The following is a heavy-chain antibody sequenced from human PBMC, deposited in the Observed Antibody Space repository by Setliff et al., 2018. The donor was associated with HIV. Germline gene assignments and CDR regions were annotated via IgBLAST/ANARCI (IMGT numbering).Heavy chain of an antibody. V-gene: IGHV1-3*01. D-gene: IGHD3-10*01. CDR1: GYTFTSYA. J-gene: IGHJ3*02. Sequence: ASVKVSCKASGYTFTSYAMHWVRQAPGQRLEWMGWINAGNGNTKYSQKFQGRVTITRDTSASTAYMELSSLRSEDTVVCYCARGPYAEWFGESLDAFDIWGQGTMVTVSS. CDR2: INAGNGNT. CDR3: ARGPYAEWFGESLDAFDI.